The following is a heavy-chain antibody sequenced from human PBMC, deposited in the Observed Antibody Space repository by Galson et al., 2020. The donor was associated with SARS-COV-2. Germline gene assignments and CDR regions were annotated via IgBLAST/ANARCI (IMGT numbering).Heavy chain of an antibody. V-gene: IGHV1-2*02. CDR1: GYTFTGYY. Sequence: ASVKVSCKASGYTFTGYYMHWVRQAPGQGLEWMGWINPNSGGTNYAQKFQGRVTMTRDTSISTAYMELSRLRSDDTAVYYCARLEGEFGELSPFYYYGMDVWGQGTTVTVSS. D-gene: IGHD3-10*01. J-gene: IGHJ6*02. CDR2: INPNSGGT. CDR3: ARLEGEFGELSPFYYYGMDV.